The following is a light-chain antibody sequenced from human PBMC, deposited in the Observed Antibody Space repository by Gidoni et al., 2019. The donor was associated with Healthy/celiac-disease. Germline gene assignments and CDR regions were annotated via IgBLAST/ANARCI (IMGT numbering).Light chain of an antibody. V-gene: IGKV1-8*01. CDR2: AAS. Sequence: AIRMTQSPSSFSASTGDRVTITCRASQGISSYLSWYQQKPGKAPKLLFYAASTLQSGVPSRFSCSGSGTDFTLTISCLQSEDFATYYCQQYYSYPFTFGQGTRLEIK. CDR1: QGISSY. J-gene: IGKJ5*01. CDR3: QQYYSYPFT.